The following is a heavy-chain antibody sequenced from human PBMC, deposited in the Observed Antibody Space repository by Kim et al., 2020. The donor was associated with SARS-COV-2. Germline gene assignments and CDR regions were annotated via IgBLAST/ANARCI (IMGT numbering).Heavy chain of an antibody. D-gene: IGHD4-17*01. V-gene: IGHV4-34*01. J-gene: IGHJ2*01. CDR2: INHSGST. CDR1: GGSFSGYY. Sequence: SETLSLTCAVYGGSFSGYYWSWIRQPPGKGLEWIGEINHSGSTNYNPSLKSRVTISVDTSKNQFSLKLSSVTAADTAVYYCARYGDYASWYFDLWGRGPL. CDR3: ARYGDYASWYFDL.